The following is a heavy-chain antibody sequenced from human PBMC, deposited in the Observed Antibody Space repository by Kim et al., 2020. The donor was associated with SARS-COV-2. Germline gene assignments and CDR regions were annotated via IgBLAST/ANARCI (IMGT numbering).Heavy chain of an antibody. J-gene: IGHJ3*02. CDR1: GFTFSSYG. CDR2: ISYDGSNK. Sequence: GGSLRLSCAASGFTFSSYGMHWVRQAPGKGLEWVAVISYDGSNKYYADSVKGRFTISRDNSKNTLYLQMNSLRAEDTAVYYCAKDLNGLVITDDAFDIWGQGTMVTVSS. D-gene: IGHD3-22*01. V-gene: IGHV3-30*18. CDR3: AKDLNGLVITDDAFDI.